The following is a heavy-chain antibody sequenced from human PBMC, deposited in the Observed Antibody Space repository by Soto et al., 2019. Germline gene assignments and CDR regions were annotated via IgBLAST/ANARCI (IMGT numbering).Heavy chain of an antibody. Sequence: GASVKVSCKASGYTFTSYDINWVRQATGQGLEWMGWMNPNSGNTGYAQKSQGRVTMTRNTSISTAYMELSSLRSEDTAVYYCARARHDCSGGSCSDAFDIWGQGTMVTVSS. V-gene: IGHV1-8*01. J-gene: IGHJ3*02. CDR3: ARARHDCSGGSCSDAFDI. CDR2: MNPNSGNT. D-gene: IGHD2-15*01. CDR1: GYTFTSYD.